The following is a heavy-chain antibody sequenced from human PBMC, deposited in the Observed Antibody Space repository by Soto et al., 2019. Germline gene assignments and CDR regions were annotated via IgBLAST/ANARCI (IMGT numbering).Heavy chain of an antibody. CDR3: ARETSGYYRDYYYYMDV. CDR2: IYYSGST. J-gene: IGHJ6*03. D-gene: IGHD3-3*01. CDR1: GGFISSYY. V-gene: IGHV4-59*01. Sequence: SETLSLTCTVSGGFISSYYWSWIRQPPGKGLEWIGYIYYSGSTNYNPSLKSRVTISVDTSKNQFSLKLSSVTAADTAVYYCARETSGYYRDYYYYMDVWGKGTTVTVSS.